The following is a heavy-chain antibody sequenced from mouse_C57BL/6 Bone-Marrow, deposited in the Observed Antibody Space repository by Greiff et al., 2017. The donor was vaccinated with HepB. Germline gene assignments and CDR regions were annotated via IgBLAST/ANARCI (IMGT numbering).Heavy chain of an antibody. Sequence: EVQLQESGGGLVKPGGSLKLSCAASGFTFSDYGMHWVRQAPEKGLEWVAYISSGSSTIYYADTVKGRFTISRDNAKNTLFLQRTSLRSEDTAMYYCARPYGNLFYAMDYWGQGTSVTVSS. CDR2: ISSGSSTI. V-gene: IGHV5-17*01. CDR1: GFTFSDYG. J-gene: IGHJ4*01. CDR3: ARPYGNLFYAMDY. D-gene: IGHD2-10*02.